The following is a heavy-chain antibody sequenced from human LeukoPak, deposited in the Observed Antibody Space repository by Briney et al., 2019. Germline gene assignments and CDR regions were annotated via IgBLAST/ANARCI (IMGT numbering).Heavy chain of an antibody. CDR2: INHSGST. CDR3: ARDTATGSY. Sequence: PSETLSLTCAFYGGSFSGYYWNWIRQPPGKGLEWIGEINHSGSTNYNPSLKSRVTISVDTSKNQFSLKLTSVTAADTAVYYCARDTATGSYWGQGTLVTVSS. J-gene: IGHJ4*02. CDR1: GGSFSGYY. V-gene: IGHV4-34*01. D-gene: IGHD6-13*01.